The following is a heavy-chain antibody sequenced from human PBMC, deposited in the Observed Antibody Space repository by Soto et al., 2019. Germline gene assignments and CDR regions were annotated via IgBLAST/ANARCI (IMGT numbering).Heavy chain of an antibody. V-gene: IGHV5-51*01. Sequence: GESLKISCKASGYSFNTYWIEWVRQQPGKGLEWMGIIYPNDFDTIYSPSFQGQVSISVDKSTNTAHLQWSSLKASDTAIYYCARHLGPTGVMDWGKGLLVTVSS. CDR1: GYSFNTYW. CDR2: IYPNDFDT. J-gene: IGHJ4*02. D-gene: IGHD3-16*01. CDR3: ARHLGPTGVMD.